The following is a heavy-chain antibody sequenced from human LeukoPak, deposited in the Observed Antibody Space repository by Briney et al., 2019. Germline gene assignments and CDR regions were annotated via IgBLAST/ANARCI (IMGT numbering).Heavy chain of an antibody. CDR1: GFTFSNYA. V-gene: IGHV3-30*18. J-gene: IGHJ4*02. Sequence: PGRSLRLSCEASGFTFSNYAMHWVRRAPGKGLEWVALISYDGSTKHYADSVKGRFTISRDNSKNTLSLQINSLRPEDTAVYYCAKDLHYYGPGSSPQYWGQGTLVTVSS. CDR3: AKDLHYYGPGSSPQY. CDR2: ISYDGSTK. D-gene: IGHD3-10*01.